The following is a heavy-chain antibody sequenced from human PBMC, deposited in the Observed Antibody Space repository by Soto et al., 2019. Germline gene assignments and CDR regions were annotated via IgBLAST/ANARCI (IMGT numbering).Heavy chain of an antibody. CDR3: AKNLQGESYYDFWSGYYADNWKPFFDY. J-gene: IGHJ4*02. CDR2: ISGSGGST. CDR1: GFTFSSYA. Sequence: GGSLRLSCAASGFTFSSYAMSWVRQAPGKGLEWVSAISGSGGSTYYADSVKGRFTISRDNSKNTLYLQMNSLRAEDTAVYYCAKNLQGESYYDFWSGYYADNWKPFFDYWGQGTLVTVSS. V-gene: IGHV3-23*01. D-gene: IGHD3-3*01.